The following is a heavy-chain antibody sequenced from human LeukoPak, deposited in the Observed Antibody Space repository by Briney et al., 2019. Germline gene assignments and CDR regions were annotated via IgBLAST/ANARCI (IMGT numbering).Heavy chain of an antibody. J-gene: IGHJ4*02. Sequence: ASVKVSCKASGYTFTSYGISWVRQAPGQGLEWMGWISAYNGNTNYAQKLQGRVTMTTDTSTSTAYMELRSLRSDDTAVYYCARAPYDFWSGYPESIDYWGQGTLVTVSS. D-gene: IGHD3-3*01. V-gene: IGHV1-18*01. CDR3: ARAPYDFWSGYPESIDY. CDR2: ISAYNGNT. CDR1: GYTFTSYG.